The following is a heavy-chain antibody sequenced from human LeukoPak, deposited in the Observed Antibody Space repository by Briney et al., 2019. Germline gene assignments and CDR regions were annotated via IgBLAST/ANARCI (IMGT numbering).Heavy chain of an antibody. Sequence: PGGSLRLSCAASGFTVSSNYMSWVRQAPGKGLEWVSVIYSGGSTYYADSVKGRFTISRHNSKNTLYLQMNSLRAKDTAVYYCASGGEMTHFDYWGQGTLVTVSS. CDR2: IYSGGST. J-gene: IGHJ4*02. CDR3: ASGGEMTHFDY. D-gene: IGHD4-17*01. CDR1: GFTVSSNY. V-gene: IGHV3-53*04.